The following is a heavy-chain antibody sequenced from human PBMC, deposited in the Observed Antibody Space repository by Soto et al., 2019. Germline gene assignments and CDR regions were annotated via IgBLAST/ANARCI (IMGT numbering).Heavy chain of an antibody. CDR1: GGSISSGDYY. J-gene: IGHJ4*02. CDR2: IYYSGST. D-gene: IGHD3-22*01. CDR3: ARVSDGQDYYDSSGYGGSLDY. V-gene: IGHV4-30-4*01. Sequence: PSETLSLTCTVSGGSISSGDYYWSWIRQPPGKGLEWFGYIYYSGSTYYNPSLKSRVTISVDTSKNQFSLKLSSVTAADTAVYYCARVSDGQDYYDSSGYGGSLDYWGQRTLVTVSS.